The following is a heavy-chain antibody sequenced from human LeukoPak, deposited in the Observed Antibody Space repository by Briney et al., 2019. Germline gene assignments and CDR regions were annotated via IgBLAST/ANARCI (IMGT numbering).Heavy chain of an antibody. V-gene: IGHV3-30-3*01. D-gene: IGHD4-17*01. J-gene: IGHJ2*01. CDR1: GFTFSSYA. CDR2: ISYDGSNK. CDR3: ARDRVDYGAWYFDL. Sequence: GGSLRLSCAASGFTFSSYAMHWVRQAPGKGLEWVAVISYDGSNKYYADSVKGRFTISRNNSKNTLYLQMNSLRAEDTAVYYCARDRVDYGAWYFDLWGRGTLVTVSS.